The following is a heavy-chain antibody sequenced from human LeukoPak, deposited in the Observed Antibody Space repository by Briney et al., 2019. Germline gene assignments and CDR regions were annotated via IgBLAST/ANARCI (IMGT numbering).Heavy chain of an antibody. Sequence: PGGSVRLSCAVSGFTFSNYWMSWVRQAPGKGLEWVANIKQDGSEKYYVDSVKGRFTISRDNAKNSLYLQMHSLRAEDTAVYYCALDSSSWYRVPFDYWGQGTLVTVSS. D-gene: IGHD6-13*01. CDR2: IKQDGSEK. V-gene: IGHV3-7*01. J-gene: IGHJ4*02. CDR3: ALDSSSWYRVPFDY. CDR1: GFTFSNYW.